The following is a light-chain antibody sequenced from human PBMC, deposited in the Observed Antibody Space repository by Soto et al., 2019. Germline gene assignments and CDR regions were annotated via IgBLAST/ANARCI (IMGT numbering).Light chain of an antibody. CDR3: QQYNRYWT. J-gene: IGKJ1*01. CDR1: QSITSW. CDR2: DAS. V-gene: IGKV1-5*01. Sequence: DIQMTQSPSTLSASVGDRVTITCRASQSITSWLAWYQQKPGKAPKLLIYDASSLENGVPSRFSGSGSGTVFTLTISSLQPDGYATYYCQQYNRYWTFGQGTKVDIK.